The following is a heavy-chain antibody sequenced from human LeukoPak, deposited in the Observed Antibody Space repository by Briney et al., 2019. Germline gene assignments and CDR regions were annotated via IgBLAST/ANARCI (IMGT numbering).Heavy chain of an antibody. V-gene: IGHV4-31*03. D-gene: IGHD3-3*01. CDR2: IYYSGST. CDR3: ATITFSSGWSASYAFDV. CDR1: GGSVSSGSYY. Sequence: SETLSLTCTVSGGSVSSGSYYWSWIRQPPGKGLEWIGYIYYSGSTYYNPSLKSRVTISVDTSKNQFSLKLNSVTAADTAVYYCATITFSSGWSASYAFDVWGQGTMVSVSS. J-gene: IGHJ3*01.